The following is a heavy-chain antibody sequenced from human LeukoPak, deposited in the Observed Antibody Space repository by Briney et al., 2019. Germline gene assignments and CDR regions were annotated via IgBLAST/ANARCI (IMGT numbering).Heavy chain of an antibody. CDR1: GFTFSSYG. CDR3: AREVKIAAAGLDY. D-gene: IGHD6-13*01. J-gene: IGHJ4*02. Sequence: GGPLRLSCAASGFTFSSYGMHWVRQAPGKGLEWVAVIWYDGSNKYYADSVKGRFTISRDNSKNTLYLQMNSLRAEDTAVYYCAREVKIAAAGLDYWGQGTLVTVSS. V-gene: IGHV3-33*01. CDR2: IWYDGSNK.